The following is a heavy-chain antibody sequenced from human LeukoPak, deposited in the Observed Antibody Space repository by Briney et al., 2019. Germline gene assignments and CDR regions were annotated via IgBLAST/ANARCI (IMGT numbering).Heavy chain of an antibody. D-gene: IGHD2-15*01. V-gene: IGHV3-21*01. J-gene: IGHJ6*01. Sequence: GGSLRLSCAASGSTFSSYTMNWVRQAPGKGLEWVSYISSSSSYIYYADSVKGRFTISRDNAENSLYLQVNSLRAEDTAVYYCARGSEGYCSGGGCYYGMDVWGQGTTVTVSS. CDR3: ARGSEGYCSGGGCYYGMDV. CDR2: ISSSSSYI. CDR1: GSTFSSYT.